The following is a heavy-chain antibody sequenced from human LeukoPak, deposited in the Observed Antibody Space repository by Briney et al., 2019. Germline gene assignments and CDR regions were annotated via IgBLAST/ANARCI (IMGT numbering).Heavy chain of an antibody. Sequence: SETLSLTCAVYGESFSGYYWSWIRQPPGKGLEWIGEIHHSGSANYNPSLKSRVTISVDTSKNQFSLKLTSVTAADTAVYYCAGSRLSDYWGQGTLVTVSS. J-gene: IGHJ4*02. V-gene: IGHV4-34*01. CDR2: IHHSGSA. CDR3: AGSRLSDY. CDR1: GESFSGYY.